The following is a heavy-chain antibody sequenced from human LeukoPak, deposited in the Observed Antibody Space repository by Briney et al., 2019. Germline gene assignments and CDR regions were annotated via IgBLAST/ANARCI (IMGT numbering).Heavy chain of an antibody. V-gene: IGHV3-9*01. Sequence: GGSLRLSCAASGFTFDAYAMHWVRQAPGKGLEWVSGISWNSGSIGYADSVKGRFTISRDNAKNSLYLQMNSLRAEDTALYYCAKDILAAGTRWAFDYWGQGTLVPVSS. CDR2: ISWNSGSI. CDR3: AKDILAAGTRWAFDY. J-gene: IGHJ4*02. CDR1: GFTFDAYA. D-gene: IGHD6-13*01.